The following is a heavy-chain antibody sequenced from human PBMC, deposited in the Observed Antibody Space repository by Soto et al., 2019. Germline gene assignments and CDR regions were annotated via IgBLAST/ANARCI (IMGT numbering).Heavy chain of an antibody. CDR2: IYYSGST. CDR1: GGSISSYY. CDR3: ARRGYRRHDFDY. V-gene: IGHV4-59*08. D-gene: IGHD5-12*01. Sequence: QVQLQESGPGLVKPSETLSLTCTVSGGSISSYYWSWIRQPPGKGLEWIGYIYYSGSTNYNPSLKSRDTISVDTSKNQFSLKLSSVTAADTAVYYCARRGYRRHDFDYWGQGTLVTVSS. J-gene: IGHJ4*02.